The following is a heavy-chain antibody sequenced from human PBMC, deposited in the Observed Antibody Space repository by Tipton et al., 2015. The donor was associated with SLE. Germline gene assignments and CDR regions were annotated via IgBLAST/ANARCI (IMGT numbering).Heavy chain of an antibody. J-gene: IGHJ4*02. CDR1: GYTFTSYG. CDR3: ASVYYDFWSGYYYFDY. Sequence: QLVQSGPEVKKPGASVKVSCKASGYTFTSYGISWVRQAPGQGLEWMGWISAYNGNTNYAQKLQGRVTMTTDTSTSTAYMELRSLRSDDTAVYYCASVYYDFWSGYYYFDYWGQGTLVTVSS. V-gene: IGHV1-18*01. D-gene: IGHD3-3*01. CDR2: ISAYNGNT.